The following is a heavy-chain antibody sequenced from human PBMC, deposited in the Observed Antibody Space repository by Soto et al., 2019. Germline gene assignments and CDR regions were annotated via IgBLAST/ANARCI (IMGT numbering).Heavy chain of an antibody. V-gene: IGHV1-46*01. Sequence: GASVKVSCKASGYIFINYYIHWVRQAPGQGLEWIGIINPNGGSTNYAQKFRGRVTLARDTSTSTAYMELSSLRSEDTAVYYCARPKGRYSSGYYYFDYWGQGTLVTVSS. CDR1: GYIFINYY. D-gene: IGHD6-19*01. CDR2: INPNGGST. CDR3: ARPKGRYSSGYYYFDY. J-gene: IGHJ4*02.